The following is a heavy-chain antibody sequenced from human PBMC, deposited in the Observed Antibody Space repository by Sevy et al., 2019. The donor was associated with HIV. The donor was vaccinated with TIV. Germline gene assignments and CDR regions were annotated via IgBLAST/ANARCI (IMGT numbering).Heavy chain of an antibody. CDR1: GFTFSSYW. Sequence: GGSLRLACAASGFTFSSYWMSWVRRAPGKGLEWVANLNQDGSEKDYVDSVKGRFTISRDNAKNSLYLQMNSLRAEDTAVYYCARDVSVPGGFDYWVQGTLVTVSS. CDR2: LNQDGSEK. CDR3: ARDVSVPGGFDY. V-gene: IGHV3-7*01. J-gene: IGHJ4*02. D-gene: IGHD1-1*01.